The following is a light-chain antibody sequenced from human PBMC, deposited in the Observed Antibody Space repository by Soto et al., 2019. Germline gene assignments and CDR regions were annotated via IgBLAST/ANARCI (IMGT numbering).Light chain of an antibody. CDR2: EVS. CDR3: SSYGTTTTL. V-gene: IGLV2-14*01. Sequence: QSALTQPASMSGSPGQSITISCTGTSSDVGGYNYVSWYQQHPGKAPKLMIFEVSNRPSGVSHRFSGSKSGNTASLTISGLQAEDEADYYCSSYGTTTTLFGGGTKLTVL. CDR1: SSDVGGYNY. J-gene: IGLJ3*02.